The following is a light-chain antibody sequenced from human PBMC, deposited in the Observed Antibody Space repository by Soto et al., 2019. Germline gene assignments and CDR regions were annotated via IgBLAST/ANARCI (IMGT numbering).Light chain of an antibody. CDR3: CSYTRSGTLI. CDR1: SGDIGDYNY. V-gene: IGLV2-14*01. Sequence: QSALTQPASVSGSPGQSITISCVGTSGDIGDYNYVSWYQQQPGKVPKVIIYDVSNRPSGVSYRFSGTKSGNTASLTVSGLQDEDEDDYYCCSYTRSGTLILGTGTKLTVL. CDR2: DVS. J-gene: IGLJ1*01.